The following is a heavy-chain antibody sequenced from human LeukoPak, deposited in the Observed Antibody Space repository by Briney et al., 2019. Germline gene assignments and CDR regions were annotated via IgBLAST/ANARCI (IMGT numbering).Heavy chain of an antibody. V-gene: IGHV3-23*01. CDR3: ARDSSMLRGPLVIYYFDF. CDR1: GFTFSSYG. J-gene: IGHJ4*02. CDR2: IRGSGDIT. D-gene: IGHD3-10*01. Sequence: GGSLRLSCAASGFTFSSYGMSWVRQAPGKGLEWVSGIRGSGDITFYADSVKGRFTISRDNSKNTLYLQMNSLRVEDTAVYYCARDSSMLRGPLVIYYFDFWGQGTLVTVSS.